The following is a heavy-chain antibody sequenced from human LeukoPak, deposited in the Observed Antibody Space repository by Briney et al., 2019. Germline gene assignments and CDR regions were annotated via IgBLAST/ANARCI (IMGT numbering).Heavy chain of an antibody. CDR3: ARGAYCGSASCYVTD. Sequence: PSETLSLTCTVSGGSISDYFWTWIRQPAGKELEWIGRIYPSGSTNYNPSLRSRVTILVDKSKNQFSLKLNSVTAADTAVFYCARGAYCGSASCYVTDWGQGTLVTVSS. J-gene: IGHJ4*02. D-gene: IGHD2-2*01. V-gene: IGHV4-4*07. CDR2: IYPSGST. CDR1: GGSISDYF.